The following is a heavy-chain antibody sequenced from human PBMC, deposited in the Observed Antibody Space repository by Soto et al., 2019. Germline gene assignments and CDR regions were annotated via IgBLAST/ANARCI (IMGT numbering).Heavy chain of an antibody. D-gene: IGHD4-17*01. J-gene: IGHJ4*02. V-gene: IGHV3-33*01. CDR1: GFSFSSYG. CDR2: IWYDGSNE. Sequence: QVQLVESGGGVVQPGTSLRLSCAASGFSFSSYGMHWVHQAPGKGLEWVAVIWYDGSNEHYTDSVKGRFTISRDNSKNTLYLQMNSLRAEDTAVYYCARNPRPTYGDYADYWGQGTLVTVSS. CDR3: ARNPRPTYGDYADY.